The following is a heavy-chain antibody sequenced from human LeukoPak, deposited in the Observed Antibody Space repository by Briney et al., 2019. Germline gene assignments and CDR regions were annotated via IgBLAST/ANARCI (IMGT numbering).Heavy chain of an antibody. CDR3: ARDLGRSWYCFDY. J-gene: IGHJ4*02. V-gene: IGHV3-53*01. CDR2: IYSGGST. CDR1: GFTVSSNY. Sequence: GGSLRLSCAASGFTVSSNYMSWVRQAPGKGLEWVSVIYSGGSTYYADSVKGRFTIYQDNTNNQLYLHMNSLRADDTAVYYCARDLGRSWYCFDYWGQGTMVTVSS. D-gene: IGHD6-13*01.